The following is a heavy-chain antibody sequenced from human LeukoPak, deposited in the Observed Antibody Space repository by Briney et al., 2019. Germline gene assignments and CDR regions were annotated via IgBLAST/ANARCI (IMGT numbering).Heavy chain of an antibody. J-gene: IGHJ4*02. V-gene: IGHV3-30*18. Sequence: GSLRLSCVASGFTFSNYGMHWVRQAPGKRLEWVAVISHDGSKKYYADSVKGRFTISRDNSKNTLYLQMNSLRAEDTAVYYCAKVRDYDTSGYNVYFDDWGQGALVAVSS. D-gene: IGHD3-22*01. CDR3: AKVRDYDTSGYNVYFDD. CDR1: GFTFSNYG. CDR2: ISHDGSKK.